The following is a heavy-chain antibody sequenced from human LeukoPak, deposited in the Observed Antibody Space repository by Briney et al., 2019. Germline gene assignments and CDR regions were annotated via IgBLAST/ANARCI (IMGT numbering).Heavy chain of an antibody. CDR1: GFTVSSNY. CDR3: ARVDYYDSSGQGGGFDY. V-gene: IGHV3-53*01. J-gene: IGHJ4*02. D-gene: IGHD3-22*01. CDR2: IYSGGST. Sequence: GGSLRLSCAASGFTVSSNYMSWVRQAPGKGREWVSVIYSGGSTYYADSVKGRFTISRDNSKNTLYLQMNSLRAEDTAVYYCARVDYYDSSGQGGGFDYWGQGTLVTVSS.